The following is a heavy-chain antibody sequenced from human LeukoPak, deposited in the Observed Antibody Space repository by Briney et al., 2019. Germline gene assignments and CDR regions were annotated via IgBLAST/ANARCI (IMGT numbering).Heavy chain of an antibody. J-gene: IGHJ3*02. Sequence: PGRSLRLSCAASGFTFDDYAMHWVRQAPGRGLGWVSGISWNSGRMGYADSVKGRFTISRDNAKNSLYLQMNSLRAEDMALYYCAKVTGSTSFIDAFDIWGQGTMVTVSS. CDR3: AKVTGSTSFIDAFDI. D-gene: IGHD2-2*01. V-gene: IGHV3-9*03. CDR2: ISWNSGRM. CDR1: GFTFDDYA.